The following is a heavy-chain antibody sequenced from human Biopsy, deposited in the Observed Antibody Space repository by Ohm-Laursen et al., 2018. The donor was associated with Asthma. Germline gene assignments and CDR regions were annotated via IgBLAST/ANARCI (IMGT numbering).Heavy chain of an antibody. CDR2: LIPVLVTL. D-gene: IGHD5-12*01. V-gene: IGHV1-69*13. Sequence: SVKVSCKAPGDSFSNSAISWVRQAPGHGLGWMGGLIPVLVTLDHAQMFEGRVTITADESTSTAYMELSSLSSEDTAVYYCARGYSGSDRIVYYYSGLEVWGQGTTVTVSS. J-gene: IGHJ6*02. CDR1: GDSFSNSA. CDR3: ARGYSGSDRIVYYYSGLEV.